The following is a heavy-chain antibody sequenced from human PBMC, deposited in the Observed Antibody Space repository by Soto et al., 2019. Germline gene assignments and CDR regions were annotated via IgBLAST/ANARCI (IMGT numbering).Heavy chain of an antibody. J-gene: IGHJ4*01. D-gene: IGHD3-10*01. Sequence: ASVKVSCKVSGYTLTELSMHWVRQAPGKWLEWMGGFDPEDGETIYAQKFQGRVTMTEDTSTDTAYMELSSLRSEDTAVYYCATDQQYNYGSGSYYIDWGQGTLVTVSS. CDR1: GYTLTELS. V-gene: IGHV1-24*01. CDR2: FDPEDGET. CDR3: ATDQQYNYGSGSYYID.